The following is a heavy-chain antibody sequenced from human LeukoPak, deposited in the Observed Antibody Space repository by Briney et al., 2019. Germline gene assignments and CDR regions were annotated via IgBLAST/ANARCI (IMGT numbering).Heavy chain of an antibody. CDR3: ARSYCSGNDCYSDYYFDL. Sequence: PGGSLRLSCAASGMTFRRRWMSWIRQAPGKGLEWVAKISKDGSGTGYVDSVKGRFTISRDNAKNSLYLQMNSLRVEDTAVYYCARSYCSGNDCYSDYYFDLWGRGTRVIVSS. D-gene: IGHD2-15*01. V-gene: IGHV3-7*03. CDR2: ISKDGSGT. J-gene: IGHJ2*01. CDR1: GMTFRRRW.